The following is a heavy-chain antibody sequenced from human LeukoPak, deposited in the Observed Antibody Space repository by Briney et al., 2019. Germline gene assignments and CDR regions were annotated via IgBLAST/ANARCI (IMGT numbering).Heavy chain of an antibody. CDR1: GGSISIYY. D-gene: IGHD4/OR15-4a*01. CDR3: AREGAHDAFDI. CDR2: IYYSGST. Sequence: SETLSLTCTVSGGSISIYYWSWIRQPPGKGLEWIGYIYYSGSTNYNPSLKSRVTISVDTSKNQFSLKLSSVTAADTAVYYCAREGAHDAFDIWGQGTMVTVSS. J-gene: IGHJ3*02. V-gene: IGHV4-59*01.